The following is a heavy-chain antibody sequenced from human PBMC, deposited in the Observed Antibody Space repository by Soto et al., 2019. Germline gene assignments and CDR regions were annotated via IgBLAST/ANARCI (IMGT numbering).Heavy chain of an antibody. V-gene: IGHV4-38-2*01. D-gene: IGHD3-10*01. J-gene: IGHJ6*02. CDR1: GYSISSGYY. Sequence: PSETLSLTCAVSGYSISSGYYWGWIRQSPGKGLEWIGYVPHSGSTYYNPSLKSRVTTSIDTSKNQFSLTLSSVTAADTAVYFCARSSGSGPYGMDVWGQGTTVTVSS. CDR3: ARSSGSGPYGMDV. CDR2: VPHSGST.